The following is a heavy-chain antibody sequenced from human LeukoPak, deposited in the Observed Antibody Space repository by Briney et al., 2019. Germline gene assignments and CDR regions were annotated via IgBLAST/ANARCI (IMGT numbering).Heavy chain of an antibody. D-gene: IGHD1-26*01. J-gene: IGHJ4*02. Sequence: GGSLRLSCAASGFTFSSYWMSWVRQVPGKGLEWVANIKQDGSDKYYVDSVKGRFTISRDNAKNSLFLQMNSLRDEDTAVYYCARDKQVVVGATTAYDYWGQGTLVTVSS. V-gene: IGHV3-7*01. CDR2: IKQDGSDK. CDR1: GFTFSSYW. CDR3: ARDKQVVVGATTAYDY.